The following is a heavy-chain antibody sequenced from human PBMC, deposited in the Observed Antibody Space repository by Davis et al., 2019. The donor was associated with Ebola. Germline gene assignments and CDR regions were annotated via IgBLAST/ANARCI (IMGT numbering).Heavy chain of an antibody. D-gene: IGHD3-9*01. CDR3: ARAPNYDVLTGTSSYYFDY. CDR2: ISGFNTNT. CDR1: GYTFTRYG. V-gene: IGHV1-18*04. Sequence: ASVKVSCKSSGYTFTRYGLVWLRPAPGLGLEWMGWISGFNTNTNFAQKFQGRVTVSKDTSTNTAYMDLRSLTSDDTAIYYCARAPNYDVLTGTSSYYFDYWGQGTLVTVSS. J-gene: IGHJ4*02.